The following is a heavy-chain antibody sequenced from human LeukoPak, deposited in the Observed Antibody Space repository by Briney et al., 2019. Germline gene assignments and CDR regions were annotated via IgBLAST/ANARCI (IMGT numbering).Heavy chain of an antibody. Sequence: SETLSLTCAVYGGSFSGYYWSWIRQPPGKGLEWIGEINHSGSTNYNPSLKSRVTISVDTSKNQFSLKLSSVTAADTAVYYCARGPGYCSSTSCRLDYWGQGTLVTVSS. CDR3: ARGPGYCSSTSCRLDY. D-gene: IGHD2-2*01. J-gene: IGHJ4*02. V-gene: IGHV4-34*01. CDR1: GGSFSGYY. CDR2: INHSGST.